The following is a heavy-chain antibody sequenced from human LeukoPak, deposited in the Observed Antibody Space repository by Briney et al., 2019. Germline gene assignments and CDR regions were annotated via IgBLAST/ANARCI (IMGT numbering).Heavy chain of an antibody. J-gene: IGHJ4*02. CDR3: ARDLSYSLIGLDY. CDR1: GFTFSSYW. CDR2: IKQDGSEK. V-gene: IGHV3-7*01. Sequence: PGGSLRLSCAASGFTFSSYWMSWVRQAPGKGLEWVANIKQDGSEKYYVDSVKGRFTTSRDNAKNSLYLQMNSLRAEDTAVYYCARDLSYSLIGLDYWGQGTLVTVSS. D-gene: IGHD4-11*01.